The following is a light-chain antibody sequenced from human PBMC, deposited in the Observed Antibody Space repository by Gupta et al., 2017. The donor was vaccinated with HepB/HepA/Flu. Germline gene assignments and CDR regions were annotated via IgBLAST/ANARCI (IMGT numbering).Light chain of an antibody. CDR2: DVN. Sequence: QSALTQPASVSCSPGQSITISCTGSSRHIGGYTYFSWYQQHPGKAPNVIIYDVNTRHVGGSNRGSGSKSGNTASLTIAGLQAEDEADYYCESCTSRTTSESVFGGGTKLSVL. J-gene: IGLJ3*02. CDR3: ESCTSRTTSESV. V-gene: IGLV2-14*03. CDR1: SRHIGGYTY.